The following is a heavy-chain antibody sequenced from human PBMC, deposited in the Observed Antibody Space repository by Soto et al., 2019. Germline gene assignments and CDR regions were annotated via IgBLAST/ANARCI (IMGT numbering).Heavy chain of an antibody. CDR3: ARGRYGDY. Sequence: QVHLVQSGAEVKKPGASVKVSCKGSGYAFTTYGITWVRQAPGQGLEWMGWISAHNGNTNYAQKLQGRVTVTRDTYTSTADMALRSLRSDDTAVYYCARGRYGDYWGQGALVTVSS. V-gene: IGHV1-18*01. J-gene: IGHJ4*02. CDR1: GYAFTTYG. CDR2: ISAHNGNT. D-gene: IGHD1-1*01.